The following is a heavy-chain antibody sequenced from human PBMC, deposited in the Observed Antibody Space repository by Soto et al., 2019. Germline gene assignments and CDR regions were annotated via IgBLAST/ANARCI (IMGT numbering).Heavy chain of an antibody. CDR1: GFTFSSYS. V-gene: IGHV3-21*02. CDR2: ISSSSFSI. J-gene: IGHJ6*02. D-gene: IGHD6-6*01. Sequence: EVQLVESGGGLVKPGGSLRLSCAASGFTFSSYSMNWVRQAPGKGLEWVSSISSSSFSINYADSVKGGFSISRDNAQNSLHLQMNNLRAEDTAVYYCARNESSNIYGMDVRGQGTTDTGSS. CDR3: ARNESSNIYGMDV.